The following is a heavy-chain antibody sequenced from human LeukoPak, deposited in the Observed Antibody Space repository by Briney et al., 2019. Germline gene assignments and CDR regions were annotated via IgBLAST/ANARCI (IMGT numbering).Heavy chain of an antibody. J-gene: IGHJ4*02. D-gene: IGHD5-18*01. V-gene: IGHV3-53*01. CDR3: AKSKDTTMALFDY. CDR1: GFTVSSNY. CDR2: IYSGSST. Sequence: GGSLRLSCAASGFTVSSNYMTWVRQAPGKGLEWVSIIYSGSSTYYADSVKGRFTISRDNSKNTPYLQMNSLRAEETAMYYCAKSKDTTMALFDYWGQGTLVTVSS.